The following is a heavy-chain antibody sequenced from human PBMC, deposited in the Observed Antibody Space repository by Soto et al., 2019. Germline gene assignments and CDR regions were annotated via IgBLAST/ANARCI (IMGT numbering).Heavy chain of an antibody. J-gene: IGHJ5*02. CDR3: ARAPYSSGWGFDP. D-gene: IGHD6-19*01. V-gene: IGHV1-69*02. CDR2: IIPILGIA. Sequence: ASVKVSCKASGGTFSSYTISLVRQAPGQGLEWMGRIIPILGIANYAQKFQGRVTITADKSTSTAYMELSSVTAADTAVYYCARAPYSSGWGFDPWGQGTLVTVSS. CDR1: GGTFSSYT.